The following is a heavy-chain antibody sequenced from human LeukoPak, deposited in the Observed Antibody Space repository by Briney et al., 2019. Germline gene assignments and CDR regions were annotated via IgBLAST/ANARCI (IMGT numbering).Heavy chain of an antibody. V-gene: IGHV1-46*01. D-gene: IGHD1-26*01. J-gene: IGHJ6*04. Sequence: ASVKVSCKASGYTFTSYYMHWVRQAPGQGLEWMGIINPSGGSTSYAQKFQGRVTMTTDTSTSTAYMELRSLRSDDTAVYYCARDRTGGSYLRVWGKGTTVTVSS. CDR2: INPSGGST. CDR1: GYTFTSYY. CDR3: ARDRTGGSYLRV.